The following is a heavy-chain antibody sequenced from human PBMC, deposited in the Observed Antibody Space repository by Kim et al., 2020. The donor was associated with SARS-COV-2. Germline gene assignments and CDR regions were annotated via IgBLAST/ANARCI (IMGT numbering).Heavy chain of an antibody. J-gene: IGHJ4*02. Sequence: GGSLRLSCAASGFTFSSYSMNWVRQAPGKGLEWVSYISSSSTIYYADSVKGRFTITRDNAKNSLYLQMNSRRAEDTAVYYCAEAWGDYWGQGTLVTVSS. CDR2: ISSSSTI. D-gene: IGHD3-16*01. CDR1: GFTFSSYS. V-gene: IGHV3-48*01. CDR3: AEAWGDY.